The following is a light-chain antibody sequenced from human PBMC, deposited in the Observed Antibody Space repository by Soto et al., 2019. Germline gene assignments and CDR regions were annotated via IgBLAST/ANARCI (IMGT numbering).Light chain of an antibody. J-gene: IGLJ1*01. V-gene: IGLV2-14*01. Sequence: QSVLTQPASVSGSPGQWITISCTGTSSDVGGYNYVSWYQQHPGKAPKLLIYDVSNRPSGASNRFSGSKSGNTASLTISGLQAEDEADYYCSSYTGSTTLHYVFGTGTKVTV. CDR2: DVS. CDR1: SSDVGGYNY. CDR3: SSYTGSTTLHYV.